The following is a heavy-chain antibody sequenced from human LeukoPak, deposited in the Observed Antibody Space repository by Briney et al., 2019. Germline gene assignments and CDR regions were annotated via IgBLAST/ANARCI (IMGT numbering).Heavy chain of an antibody. V-gene: IGHV1-69*13. CDR1: SYTFTSYG. D-gene: IGHD6-13*01. CDR2: IIPIFATA. J-gene: IGHJ4*02. Sequence: ASVKVSCKASSYTFTSYGISWVRQAPGQGLEWMGGIIPIFATANYAQKLQGRVTITADESTSTAYMELGSLRSEDTAVYYCARTIAAAAPPLDYWGQGTLVTVSS. CDR3: ARTIAAAAPPLDY.